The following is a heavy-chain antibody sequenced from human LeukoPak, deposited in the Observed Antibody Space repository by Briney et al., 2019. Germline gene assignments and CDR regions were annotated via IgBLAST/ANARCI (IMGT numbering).Heavy chain of an antibody. Sequence: PSETLSLTCTVSGGSISSYYWSWIRQPAGKGLEWIGRIYTSGTTNYNPSLKSRVTISVHKPKNQFSLKLSSVTAADTAVYYCASYSSSIRMDVWGKGTTVTVSS. CDR1: GGSISSYY. CDR3: ASYSSSIRMDV. V-gene: IGHV4-4*07. CDR2: IYTSGTT. D-gene: IGHD6-6*01. J-gene: IGHJ6*04.